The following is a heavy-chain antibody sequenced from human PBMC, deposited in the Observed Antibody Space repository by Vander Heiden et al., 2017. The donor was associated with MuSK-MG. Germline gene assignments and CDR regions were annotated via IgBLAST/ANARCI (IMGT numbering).Heavy chain of an antibody. CDR1: GFTFSSYA. CDR3: AKVTYYYDSSGYYPFDY. CDR2: ISGSGGST. V-gene: IGHV3-23*01. D-gene: IGHD3-22*01. Sequence: EVQLLESGGGLVQPGGSLRLSCAASGFTFSSYARSWVRQAPGKGLEWVSAISGSGGSTYYADSVKGRFTISRDNSKNTLYLQMNSLRAEDTAVYYCAKVTYYYDSSGYYPFDYWGQGTLVTVSS. J-gene: IGHJ4*02.